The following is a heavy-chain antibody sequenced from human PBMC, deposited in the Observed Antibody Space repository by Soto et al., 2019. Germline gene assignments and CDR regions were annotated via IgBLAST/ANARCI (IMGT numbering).Heavy chain of an antibody. Sequence: PGGSLRLSCAASGFTFSSYSMNWVRQAPGKGLEWVSYISSSSSTIYYADSVKGRFTISRDNAKNSLYLQMNSLRAEDTAVYYCAKPDDWSQDAFDIWGQGTMVTVSS. J-gene: IGHJ3*02. D-gene: IGHD3-3*01. CDR1: GFTFSSYS. CDR2: ISSSSSTI. V-gene: IGHV3-48*01. CDR3: AKPDDWSQDAFDI.